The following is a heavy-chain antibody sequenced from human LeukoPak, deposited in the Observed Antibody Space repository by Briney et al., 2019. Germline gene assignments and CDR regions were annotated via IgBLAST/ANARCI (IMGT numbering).Heavy chain of an antibody. V-gene: IGHV4-59*08. J-gene: IGHJ4*02. CDR2: IYCCGST. CDR3: ARRDYGSKVDY. CDR1: VGSISNYY. Sequence: WVTLSLTCTVSVGSISNYYWSWIRQPPGKGLEWIGYIYCCGSTNYNRSLKSPVTISMETSQDQFCLKISSVSAAETGVFSCARRDYGSKVDYCGQGTLVTVSS. D-gene: IGHD4-17*01.